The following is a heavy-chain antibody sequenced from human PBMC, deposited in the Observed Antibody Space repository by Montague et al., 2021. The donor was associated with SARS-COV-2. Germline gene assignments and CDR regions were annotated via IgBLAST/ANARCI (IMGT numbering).Heavy chain of an antibody. Sequence: PALVKPTQTLTLTCTFSGFSLSTSGVGVGWIRQPPGKALEWLARIDWDDDKYYSTSLKTRLTTSKDTSKNQVVLTMTNMDPVDTATYYCARRTYDILTGYDYGMDVWGQGTTVTVSS. J-gene: IGHJ6*02. CDR3: ARRTYDILTGYDYGMDV. CDR1: GFSLSTSGVG. V-gene: IGHV2-70*11. CDR2: IDWDDDK. D-gene: IGHD3-9*01.